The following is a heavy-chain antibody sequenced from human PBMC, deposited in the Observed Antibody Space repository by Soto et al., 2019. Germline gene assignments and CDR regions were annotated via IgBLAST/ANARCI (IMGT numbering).Heavy chain of an antibody. J-gene: IGHJ6*02. Sequence: FAMQCHTTPVSRWSIVGYYGILIRTPAGKGLEWIGRIYTSGSTNYNPSLKSRVTMSVDTSKNQFSLKLSSVTAADTAVYYCARYYGRYYYYGMDVWGQGTTVTVSS. CDR1: RWSIVGYY. CDR2: IYTSGST. V-gene: IGHV4-4*07. CDR3: ARYYGRYYYYGMDV. D-gene: IGHD3-10*01.